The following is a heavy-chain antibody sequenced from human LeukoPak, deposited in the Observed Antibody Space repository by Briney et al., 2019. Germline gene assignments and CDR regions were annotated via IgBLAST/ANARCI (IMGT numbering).Heavy chain of an antibody. D-gene: IGHD6-13*01. Sequence: GGSLRLSCAASGFTVSNNYMIWVRQAPGKGLEWVSLIYSGGSTYYSDSVRGRFATSRDNSKNTLYLQMNSLRAEDTAVYYCAKTEETIAAAGSFDYWGQGTLVTVSS. CDR2: IYSGGST. J-gene: IGHJ4*02. CDR3: AKTEETIAAAGSFDY. CDR1: GFTVSNNY. V-gene: IGHV3-53*01.